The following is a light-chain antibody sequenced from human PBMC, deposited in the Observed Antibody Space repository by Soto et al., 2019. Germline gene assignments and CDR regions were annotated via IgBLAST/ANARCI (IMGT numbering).Light chain of an antibody. CDR3: QQYYSTPPT. V-gene: IGKV4-1*01. CDR1: RSVLYSSNNKNY. J-gene: IGKJ1*01. CDR2: WAS. Sequence: DFVMTQSPDSLAVSLGERATINCKSSRSVLYSSNNKNYLVWYQQKSGQPPKLLISWASIRESGVPDRFSGSGSGTDFTLTISSLQAEDVAVYYCQQYYSTPPTFGQGTKVDIK.